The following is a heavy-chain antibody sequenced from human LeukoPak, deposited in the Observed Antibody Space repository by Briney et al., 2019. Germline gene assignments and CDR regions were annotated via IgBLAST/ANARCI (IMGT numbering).Heavy chain of an antibody. Sequence: PGGSLRLSCTASGFTFSYYCMHWVHQTPGKGLIWVSRICPGGTITNYADSVKGRFTISRDDAKNMMFLQMNSLRADDTAVYYCVRDFRSADYWGQGILVTVSS. CDR1: GFTFSYYC. J-gene: IGHJ4*02. CDR2: ICPGGTIT. V-gene: IGHV3-74*01. CDR3: VRDFRSADY.